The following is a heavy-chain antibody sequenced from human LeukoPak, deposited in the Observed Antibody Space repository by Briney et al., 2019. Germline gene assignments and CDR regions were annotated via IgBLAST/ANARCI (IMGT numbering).Heavy chain of an antibody. J-gene: IGHJ4*02. D-gene: IGHD2-21*02. CDR1: GFTFSGSA. Sequence: GGSLRLSCAASGFTFSGSAMHWVRQAPGKGLEWVCRIRSKANSYSTAYAASVKGRFTISRDDSKNTAYLQMNSLKTEDTAVYYCIAYCGGDCYSGWGQGTLVTVSS. CDR2: IRSKANSYST. V-gene: IGHV3-73*01. CDR3: IAYCGGDCYSG.